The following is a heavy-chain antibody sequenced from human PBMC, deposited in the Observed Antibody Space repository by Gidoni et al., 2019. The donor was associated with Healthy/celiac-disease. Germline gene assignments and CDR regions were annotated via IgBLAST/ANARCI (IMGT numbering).Heavy chain of an antibody. J-gene: IGHJ5*02. CDR1: GFTFSSYS. CDR2: MSSSSTI. CDR3: ARDSKNYYDSSGSTNPNWFDP. V-gene: IGHV3-48*01. Sequence: EVQLVESGGGLVQPGGSLRLSCAASGFTFSSYSLNWVRQAPGKGLEWVSYMSSSSTIYYADSVKGRFTISRDNAKNSLYLQMNSLRAEDTAVYYCARDSKNYYDSSGSTNPNWFDPWGQGTLVTVSS. D-gene: IGHD3-22*01.